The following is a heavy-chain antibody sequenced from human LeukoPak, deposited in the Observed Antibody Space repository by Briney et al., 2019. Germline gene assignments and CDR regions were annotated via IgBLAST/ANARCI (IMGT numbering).Heavy chain of an antibody. Sequence: GGSLRLSCAASGFTFSSYAMSWVRQAPGKGLEWVSVIYSGGSTYYADSVKGRFTISRDNSKNTLYLQMNSLRAEDTAVYYCAKQRAYWYFDFWGRGTLVTVSS. V-gene: IGHV3-66*04. CDR3: AKQRAYWYFDF. J-gene: IGHJ2*01. CDR1: GFTFSSYA. CDR2: IYSGGST.